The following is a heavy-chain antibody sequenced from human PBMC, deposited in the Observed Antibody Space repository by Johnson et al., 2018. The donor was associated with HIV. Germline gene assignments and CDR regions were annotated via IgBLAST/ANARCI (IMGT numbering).Heavy chain of an antibody. CDR2: IYNGGST. CDR3: ARLPVLVVVAGRPHGFDI. J-gene: IGHJ3*02. V-gene: IGHV3-66*04. Sequence: VQLVESGGGLVQPGGSLRLSCAASGFTVSSNYMSWVRQAPGKGLAWVSVIYNGGSTYYADSVKGRFTIYRDNSKNTLYLQLNSLRAEDTSGYYCARLPVLVVVAGRPHGFDIWGQGTMVTVSS. D-gene: IGHD2-15*01. CDR1: GFTVSSNY.